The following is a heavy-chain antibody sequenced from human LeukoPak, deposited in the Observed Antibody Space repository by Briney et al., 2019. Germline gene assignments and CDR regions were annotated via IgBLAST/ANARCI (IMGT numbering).Heavy chain of an antibody. V-gene: IGHV3-30*18. D-gene: IGHD5-18*01. CDR3: AKDRRGYSYGPFDY. CDR1: GFTFSSYG. Sequence: GGPLRLSCAASGFTFSSYGMHWVRQAPGKGLEWVAVISYDGSNKYYADSVKGRFTISRDNSKNTLYLQMNSLRAEDTAVYYCAKDRRGYSYGPFDYWGQGTLVTVSS. J-gene: IGHJ4*02. CDR2: ISYDGSNK.